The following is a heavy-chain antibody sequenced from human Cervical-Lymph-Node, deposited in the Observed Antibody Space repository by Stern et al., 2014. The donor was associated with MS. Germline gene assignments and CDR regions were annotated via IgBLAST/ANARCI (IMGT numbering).Heavy chain of an antibody. D-gene: IGHD5-12*01. V-gene: IGHV1-69*13. CDR1: GGTFSTER. J-gene: IGHJ4*02. Sequence: QVQLVQSGSVAKKPGSSVKVSCKVSGGTFSTERISWVRQAPGQGLEWMGSISPIFGPADYARQFQDRVTIIADESTSEVHMELSSLRSEDTGVYYCARLGSGYDSSYLDFWGQGSLVTVSS. CDR2: ISPIFGPA. CDR3: ARLGSGYDSSYLDF.